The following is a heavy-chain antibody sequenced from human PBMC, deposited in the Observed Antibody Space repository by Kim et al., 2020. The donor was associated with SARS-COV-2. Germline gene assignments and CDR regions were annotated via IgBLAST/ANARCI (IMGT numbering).Heavy chain of an antibody. D-gene: IGHD3-16*01. J-gene: IGHJ6*02. V-gene: IGHV3-33*01. CDR1: GFTFSSYG. Sequence: GGSLRLSCAASGFTFSSYGMHWVRQAPGKGLEWVAVIWYDGSNKYYADSVKGRFTISRDNSKNTLYLQMNSLRAEDTAVYYCARDLNVYDYVWGSYRDYYYGMDVWGQGTKVTVSS. CDR2: IWYDGSNK. CDR3: ARDLNVYDYVWGSYRDYYYGMDV.